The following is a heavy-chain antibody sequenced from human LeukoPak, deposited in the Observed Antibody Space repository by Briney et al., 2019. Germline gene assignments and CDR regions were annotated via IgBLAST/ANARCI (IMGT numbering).Heavy chain of an antibody. D-gene: IGHD6-19*01. Sequence: TGGSLRLSCAASGFTFSSYAMHWVRQAPGKGLEWVAVISYDGSNKYYADSVKGRFTISRDNSKNTLYLQMNSLESEDTAVYYCAKDRWGAVASFDYWGQGTLVTVSS. J-gene: IGHJ4*02. CDR3: AKDRWGAVASFDY. CDR2: ISYDGSNK. CDR1: GFTFSSYA. V-gene: IGHV3-30*04.